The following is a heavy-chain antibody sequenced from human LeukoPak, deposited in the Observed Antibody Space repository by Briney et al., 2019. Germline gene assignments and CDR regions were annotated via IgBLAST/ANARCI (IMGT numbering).Heavy chain of an antibody. V-gene: IGHV3-48*01. CDR2: ISSSSSSI. Sequence: GRSLRLSCAASGFTFSSYAMSWVRQAPGKGLEWVSYISSSSSSIYYADAVKGRFTISRDNAKNSLYLQMNSLRAEDTAVYYCARVYRRYFDYWGQGTLVTVSS. CDR3: ARVYRRYFDY. J-gene: IGHJ4*02. CDR1: GFTFSSYA. D-gene: IGHD1-14*01.